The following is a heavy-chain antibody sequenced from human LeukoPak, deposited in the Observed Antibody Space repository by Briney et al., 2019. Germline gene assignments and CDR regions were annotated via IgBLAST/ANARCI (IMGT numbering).Heavy chain of an antibody. Sequence: SETLPLTCAVSGYSISSGYYWAWIRQPPGKGLEWIGSIYHSGSTYYNPSLKSRVTISVDTSKNQCSLKLNSVTAADTAVYYCARGGGNGGGWVGHFYYMDVWGKGTTVTVSS. J-gene: IGHJ6*03. CDR1: GYSISSGYY. CDR3: ARGGGNGGGWVGHFYYMDV. V-gene: IGHV4-38-2*01. CDR2: IYHSGST. D-gene: IGHD4-23*01.